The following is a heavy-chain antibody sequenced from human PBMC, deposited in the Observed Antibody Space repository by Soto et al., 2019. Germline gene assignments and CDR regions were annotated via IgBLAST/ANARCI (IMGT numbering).Heavy chain of an antibody. CDR3: AREHDRSGYSAPFDY. D-gene: IGHD3-22*01. V-gene: IGHV1-69*08. CDR1: GGTFSSYT. Sequence: QVQLVQSGAEVKKPGSSVKVSCKASGGTFSSYTISWVRQAPGQGLEWMGRIIPILGIANYAQKFQGRVTSTADKSTSIAYMELSSLRSEHTAVYYCAREHDRSGYSAPFDYWGQGTLVTVSS. J-gene: IGHJ4*02. CDR2: IIPILGIA.